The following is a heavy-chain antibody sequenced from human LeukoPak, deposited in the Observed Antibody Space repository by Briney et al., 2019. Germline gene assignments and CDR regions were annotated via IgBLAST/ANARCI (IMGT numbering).Heavy chain of an antibody. CDR1: GGSISSGDYY. CDR2: IYYSGST. Sequence: SQTLSLTCTVSGGSISSGDYYWSWIRQPPGKGLEWIGYIYYSGSTYYNPSLKSRVTISVDTPKNQFSLKLSSVTAADTAVYYCARVLGGYSGYEIDYWGQGTLVTVSS. J-gene: IGHJ4*02. CDR3: ARVLGGYSGYEIDY. D-gene: IGHD5-12*01. V-gene: IGHV4-30-4*01.